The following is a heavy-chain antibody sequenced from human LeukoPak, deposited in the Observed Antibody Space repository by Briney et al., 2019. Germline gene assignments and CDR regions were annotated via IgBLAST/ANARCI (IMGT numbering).Heavy chain of an antibody. CDR2: ISGSGGST. J-gene: IGHJ4*02. CDR1: GFTFSNHA. D-gene: IGHD3-10*01. CDR3: AKGTRYYYGPGSIDLDY. Sequence: GGSLRLSSAASGFTFSNHAMNWVRQAPGKGLEWVSGISGSGGSTYYADSVKGRFTISRENSKNTVYLQMNGLRGEDTAVYYCAKGTRYYYGPGSIDLDYWGQGTLVTVSS. V-gene: IGHV3-23*01.